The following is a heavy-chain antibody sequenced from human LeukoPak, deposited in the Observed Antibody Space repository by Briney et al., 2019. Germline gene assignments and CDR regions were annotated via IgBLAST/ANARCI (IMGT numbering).Heavy chain of an antibody. CDR3: ARRGGGNYPYYFDY. Sequence: SAPLSLPCAISDESFSGYLSDAYWSWVRRPPGKGLEWIGEIDRHGNTNYSPSLKSPVTISIQTSKSQFSLNLNSVTDADTAVYYCARRGGGNYPYYFDYWGRGTPVTVSS. V-gene: IGHV4-34*01. CDR2: IDRHGNT. CDR1: DESFSGYLSDAY. J-gene: IGHJ4*02. D-gene: IGHD3-16*01.